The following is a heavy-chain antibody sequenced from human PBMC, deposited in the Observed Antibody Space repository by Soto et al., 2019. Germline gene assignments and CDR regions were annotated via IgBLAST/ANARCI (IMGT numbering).Heavy chain of an antibody. CDR2: IRGSGAKS. J-gene: IGHJ6*02. Sequence: PGGSLRLSCAASGFTFSNYGMSWVRQAPGKGLGWVSGIRGSGAKSYHADSVKDRFTISRDNSKNTLYLQMNSLRAEDTAIYYCAKGYCGGDCYRWPDGIYGMDVWGQGTTVTVSS. CDR3: AKGYCGGDCYRWPDGIYGMDV. D-gene: IGHD2-21*02. CDR1: GFTFSNYG. V-gene: IGHV3-23*01.